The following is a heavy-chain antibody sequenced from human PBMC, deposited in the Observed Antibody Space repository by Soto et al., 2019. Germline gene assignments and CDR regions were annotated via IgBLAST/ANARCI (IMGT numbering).Heavy chain of an antibody. CDR3: ASRSSGWYFDY. CDR1: GVSFRSYA. Sequence: HPGGCLRLSCAASGVSFRSYAMNGVRQAPGKGLEWVSVISGSGSSTYYADSVKGRFTISRDNSKNTLYLQMNSLRAEDTAVYYCASRSSGWYFDYWGQGTLVTVSS. CDR2: ISGSGSST. D-gene: IGHD6-19*01. J-gene: IGHJ4*02. V-gene: IGHV3-23*01.